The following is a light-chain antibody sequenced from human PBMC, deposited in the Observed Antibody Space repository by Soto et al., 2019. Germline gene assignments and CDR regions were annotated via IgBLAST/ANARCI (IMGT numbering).Light chain of an antibody. J-gene: IGLJ2*01. CDR3: GTRDSSLNGVV. CDR1: RSNIGNNY. V-gene: IGLV1-51*01. Sequence: QSVLTQPPSVSAAPGQKVTISCSGSRSNIGNNYVSWYQQLPGTAPKLLIYDNNNRPSGIPDRFSGSKSGTSATLGITGLQTGDEADYYCGTRDSSLNGVVFGGGTKLTVL. CDR2: DNN.